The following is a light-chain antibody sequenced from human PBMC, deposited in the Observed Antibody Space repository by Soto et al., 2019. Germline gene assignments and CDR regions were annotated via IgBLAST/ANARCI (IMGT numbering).Light chain of an antibody. CDR3: QTGGTGFQV. V-gene: IGLV4-69*01. CDR1: SGHSSYA. J-gene: IGLJ2*01. Sequence: QLVLTQSPSASASLGASVKLTCTLSSGHSSYAIAWHQMQPGKGPRYLMDLNNDGSHTKGDGIPDRFSGSSSGAERYLIISSLQSEDEADYYCQTGGTGFQVFGGGTKVTVL. CDR2: LNNDGSH.